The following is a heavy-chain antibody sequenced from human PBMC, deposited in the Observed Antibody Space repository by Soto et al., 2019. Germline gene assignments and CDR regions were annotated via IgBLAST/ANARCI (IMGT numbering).Heavy chain of an antibody. D-gene: IGHD1-20*01. CDR3: ERDRLPTWYNGLDV. J-gene: IGHJ6*02. CDR2: IKQDGSEK. CDR1: GFTFSSNW. Sequence: GGSLRLSCAVSGFTFSSNWMSWVRQAPGKGLEWVANIKQDGSEKYYVDSVRGRFTISRDNAKNSLFLQMNSLRAEDTAVYYCERDRLPTWYNGLDVWGQGTAVTVSS. V-gene: IGHV3-7*03.